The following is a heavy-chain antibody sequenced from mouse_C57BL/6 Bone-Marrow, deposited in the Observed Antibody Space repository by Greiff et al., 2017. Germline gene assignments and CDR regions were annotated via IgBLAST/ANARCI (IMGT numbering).Heavy chain of an antibody. CDR1: GFNIKDYY. CDR3: TRIAY. J-gene: IGHJ3*01. V-gene: IGHV14-4*01. CDR2: INPENGDT. Sequence: VQLQQSGAELVRPGASVKMSCTASGFNIKDYYMHWVKQRPEQGLEWIGWINPENGDTEYASKFQGKATITVDKSSNTAYLQLSSLTSEDTAVYYCTRIAYGGRGALVTVSA.